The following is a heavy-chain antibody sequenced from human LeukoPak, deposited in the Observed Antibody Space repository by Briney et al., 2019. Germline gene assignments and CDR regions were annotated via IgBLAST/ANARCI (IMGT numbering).Heavy chain of an antibody. CDR1: GFTFSSYE. CDR2: ISSSGSTI. J-gene: IGHJ3*02. D-gene: IGHD1-26*01. CDR3: ARRGGSYAFDI. V-gene: IGHV3-48*03. Sequence: GGSLRLSCAASGFTFSSYEMNWVRQAPGKGLEWVSYISSSGSTIYYADSVKGRFTISRDNAKNSLYLQMNSLRAEDTAVYYCARRGGSYAFDIWGQGTMVTVSS.